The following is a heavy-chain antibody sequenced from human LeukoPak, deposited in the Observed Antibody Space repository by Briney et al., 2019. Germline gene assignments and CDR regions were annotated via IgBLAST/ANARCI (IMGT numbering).Heavy chain of an antibody. CDR2: ISTYNGYT. J-gene: IGHJ4*02. Sequence: ASVKVSCKASGYTFTTYALNWVRQAPGQGLEWVGLISTYNGYTSSPQKFQGRVTMSADTSTSTAYLEMSDLRSDDTAVYFCARDLRATLRTASVYWGQGTLVIVSS. CDR3: ARDLRATLRTASVY. D-gene: IGHD1-26*01. CDR1: GYTFTTYA. V-gene: IGHV1-18*04.